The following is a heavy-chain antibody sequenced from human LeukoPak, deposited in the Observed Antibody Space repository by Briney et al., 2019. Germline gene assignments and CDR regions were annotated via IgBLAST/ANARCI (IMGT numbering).Heavy chain of an antibody. J-gene: IGHJ4*02. CDR3: AKVRYDSSGYQSPYFDY. Sequence: GGSLRLSCAASGFTFSSYAMSWVRQAPGKGLEWVSVISGSGSSTYYADSVKGRFTISRDNSKNTLYLQMNSLRAEDTAVYYCAKVRYDSSGYQSPYFDYWGQGTLVTVSS. CDR2: ISGSGSST. D-gene: IGHD3-22*01. V-gene: IGHV3-23*01. CDR1: GFTFSSYA.